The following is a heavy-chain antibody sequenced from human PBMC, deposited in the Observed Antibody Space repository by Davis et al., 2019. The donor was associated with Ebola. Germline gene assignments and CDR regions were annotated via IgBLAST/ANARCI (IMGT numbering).Heavy chain of an antibody. J-gene: IGHJ4*02. CDR2: ISLDGTGK. Sequence: GESLKISCKGSGYSFTSYWIGWVRQAPGKGPEWVAGISLDGTGKHYPDSVKGRFTISRDNAENTLSLQMDSLRVEDTAVYYCAREVPAVTGSAAHFDYWGQGTLVTVSS. CDR3: AREVPAVTGSAAHFDY. D-gene: IGHD3-10*01. CDR1: GYSFTSYW. V-gene: IGHV3-33*05.